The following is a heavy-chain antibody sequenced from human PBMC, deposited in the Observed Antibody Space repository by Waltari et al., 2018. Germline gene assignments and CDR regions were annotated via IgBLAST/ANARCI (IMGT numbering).Heavy chain of an antibody. CDR3: ARMVGATPKFFDY. CDR2: IYYSGST. Sequence: QVQLQESGPGLVKPSETLSLTCTVSGGSISSHYWSWIRQPPGKGLEWIGYIYYSGSTNYNPSLKSRVTISVDTSKNQFSLKLSSVTAADTAVYYCARMVGATPKFFDYWGQGTLVTVSS. J-gene: IGHJ4*02. CDR1: GGSISSHY. D-gene: IGHD1-26*01. V-gene: IGHV4-59*11.